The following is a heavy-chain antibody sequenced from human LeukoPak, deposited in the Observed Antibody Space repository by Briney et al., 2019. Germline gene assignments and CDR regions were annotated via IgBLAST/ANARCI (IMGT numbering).Heavy chain of an antibody. V-gene: IGHV1-2*02. CDR2: INPNSGGT. Sequence: ASVKVSCKASGYTFSGYYIFWVRRAPGQGLEWMGWINPNSGGTNYAQEFQGRVTMTRDTSITTAYMGLSTLRYDDTGVYYCALIGDHAWFDPWGQGTLVTVSS. CDR1: GYTFSGYY. J-gene: IGHJ5*02. CDR3: ALIGDHAWFDP. D-gene: IGHD3-10*01.